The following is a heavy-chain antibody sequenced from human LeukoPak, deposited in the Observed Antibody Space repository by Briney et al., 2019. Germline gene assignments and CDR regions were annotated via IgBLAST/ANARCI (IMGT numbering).Heavy chain of an antibody. J-gene: IGHJ4*02. CDR2: INSDGSTT. CDR1: GFTFSSYW. V-gene: IGHV3-74*01. CDR3: ARVYDSYGYGPDY. D-gene: IGHD5-18*01. Sequence: QPGGSLRLSCAASGFTFSSYWMHWVRQAPGKGLVWVSRINSDGSTTSYADSVKGRFTISRDNAKSTLYLQMNSLRAEDTAVYYCARVYDSYGYGPDYWGRGTLVTVSS.